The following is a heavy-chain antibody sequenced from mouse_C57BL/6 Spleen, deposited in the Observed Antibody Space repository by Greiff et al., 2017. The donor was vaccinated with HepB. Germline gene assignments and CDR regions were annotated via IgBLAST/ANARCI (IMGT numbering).Heavy chain of an antibody. Sequence: EVHLVESGGGLVKPGGSLKLSCAASGFNFSDYGMHWVRQAPEKGLEWVAYISSGSSTIYYADTVKGRFTISRDNAKNTLFLQMTSLRSEDTAMYYCARPGGSSFYYFDYWGQGTTLTVSS. CDR1: GFNFSDYG. CDR3: ARPGGSSFYYFDY. D-gene: IGHD1-1*01. CDR2: ISSGSSTI. V-gene: IGHV5-17*01. J-gene: IGHJ2*01.